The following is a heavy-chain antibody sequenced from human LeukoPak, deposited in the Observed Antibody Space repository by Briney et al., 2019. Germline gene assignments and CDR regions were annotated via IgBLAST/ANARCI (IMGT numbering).Heavy chain of an antibody. CDR1: GYTFSNYY. D-gene: IGHD3-9*01. CDR3: ARRASGVLRYVDWPLDY. Sequence: ASVKVSCKASGYTFSNYYLYWVRQAPGQGLEWMGIINPIGGSTNYAHKIQGRVTMTRDTSTSTVYMDLSSLRSEDTAVYYCARRASGVLRYVDWPLDYWGQGTLVTVSS. CDR2: INPIGGST. V-gene: IGHV1-46*01. J-gene: IGHJ4*02.